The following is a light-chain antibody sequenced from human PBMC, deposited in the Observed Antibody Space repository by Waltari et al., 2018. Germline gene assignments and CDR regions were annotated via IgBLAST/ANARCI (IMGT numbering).Light chain of an antibody. CDR1: QSVSST. V-gene: IGKV3D-15*01. CDR2: GAS. J-gene: IGKJ4*01. CDR3: QQYYEWPLT. Sequence: EIVMTQSPATLSVSPGERATLSCRASQSVSSTLAWYQQKPGQPPRLLIYGASTRATATPARCSGSGSGTEFTLAISSLQSEDFAVYYCQQYYEWPLTFGGGTKVEIK.